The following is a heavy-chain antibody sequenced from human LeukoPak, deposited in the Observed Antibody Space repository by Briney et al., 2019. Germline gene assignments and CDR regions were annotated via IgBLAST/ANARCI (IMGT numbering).Heavy chain of an antibody. CDR2: INSDGSWT. D-gene: IGHD2/OR15-2a*01. CDR3: VSFYETY. Sequence: GESLRLSCAASGNYWMHWVCQAPGKGLVWVSHINSDGSWTSYADSVKGRFTISKDNAKNTVYLQMNSLRAEDTAVYYCVSFYETYWGRGTLVTVSS. CDR1: GNYW. V-gene: IGHV3-74*01. J-gene: IGHJ4*02.